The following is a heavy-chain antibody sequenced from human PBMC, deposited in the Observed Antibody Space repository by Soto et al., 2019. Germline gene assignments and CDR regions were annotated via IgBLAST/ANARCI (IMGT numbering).Heavy chain of an antibody. D-gene: IGHD6-13*01. CDR1: GFTFSSYA. Sequence: QVQLVESGGGVVQPGRSLRLSCAASGFTFSSYAMHWVRQAPGKGLEWVAVISYDESNKYYADSVKGRFTISRDNSKNTLYLQMNSLRAEDTAVYYCARDLAAAVTDYWGQGTLVTVSS. J-gene: IGHJ4*02. V-gene: IGHV3-30-3*01. CDR2: ISYDESNK. CDR3: ARDLAAAVTDY.